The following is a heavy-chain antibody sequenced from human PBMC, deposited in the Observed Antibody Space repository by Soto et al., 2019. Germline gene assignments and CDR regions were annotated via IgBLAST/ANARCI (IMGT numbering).Heavy chain of an antibody. D-gene: IGHD1-26*01. CDR1: GFIFENFG. Sequence: PVGSLRLSCAASGFIFENFGMSWVRQAPGKGLEWISSISGSSFKKYYADSVKGRFTISRDNSKSTVYLELNNLSAEDTAVYHCAKNQGVELVPLATVDWFDPWGQGSVVTVSS. V-gene: IGHV3-23*01. CDR2: ISGSSFKK. CDR3: AKNQGVELVPLATVDWFDP. J-gene: IGHJ5*02.